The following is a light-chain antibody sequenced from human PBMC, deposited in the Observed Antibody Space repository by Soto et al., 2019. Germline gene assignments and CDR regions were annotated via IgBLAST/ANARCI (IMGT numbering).Light chain of an antibody. CDR1: SSDVGGYNY. Sequence: QSVLTQPRSVSGSPGQSVTISCTGTSSDVGGYNYVSWYQQHPGKAPKLMIYDVSKRPSGVPDRFSGSKSGNTASLTISGLQAEDEADYYCGSYAGSYTFVVFGGGTKLTVL. CDR3: GSYAGSYTFVV. J-gene: IGLJ2*01. CDR2: DVS. V-gene: IGLV2-11*01.